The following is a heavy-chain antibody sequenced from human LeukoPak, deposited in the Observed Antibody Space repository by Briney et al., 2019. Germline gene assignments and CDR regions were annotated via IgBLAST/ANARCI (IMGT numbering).Heavy chain of an antibody. D-gene: IGHD6-13*01. CDR3: AKVPRSYSSSWYFAN. V-gene: IGHV3-30*18. CDR2: ISYDGSNK. CDR1: GFTFSSYG. J-gene: IGHJ4*02. Sequence: GGSLRLSCAASGFTFSSYGMHWVRQAPGKGLEWVAVISYDGSNKYYADSVKGRFTISRDNSKNTLYLQMSSLRAEDTAVYYCAKVPRSYSSSWYFANWGQGTLVTVSS.